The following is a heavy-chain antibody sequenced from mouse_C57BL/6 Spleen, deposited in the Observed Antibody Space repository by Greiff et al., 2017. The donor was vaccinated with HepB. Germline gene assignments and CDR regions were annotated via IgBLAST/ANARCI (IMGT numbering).Heavy chain of an antibody. D-gene: IGHD1-1*01. CDR2: INPNNGGT. V-gene: IGHV1-22*01. CDR1: GYTFTDYN. CDR3: AFGSSYWYFDV. J-gene: IGHJ1*03. Sequence: EVKLMESGPELVKPGASVKMSCKASGYTFTDYNMHWVKQSHGKSLEWIGYINPNNGGTSYNQKFKGKATLTVNKSSSTAYMELRSLTSEDSAVYYCAFGSSYWYFDVWGTGTTVTVSS.